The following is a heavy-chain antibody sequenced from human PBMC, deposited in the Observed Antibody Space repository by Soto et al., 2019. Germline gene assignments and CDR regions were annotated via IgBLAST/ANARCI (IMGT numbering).Heavy chain of an antibody. CDR2: ISGSGGST. CDR1: GFTFSSYA. V-gene: IGHV3-23*01. D-gene: IGHD3-9*01. J-gene: IGHJ5*02. Sequence: GGSLRLSCAASGFTFSSYAMSWVRQAPGKGLEWVSAISGSGGSTYYADSVKGRFTISRDNSKNTLYLQMNSLRAEDTAVYYCAKEALLRYFDWLLFDPWGQGTLVTVSS. CDR3: AKEALLRYFDWLLFDP.